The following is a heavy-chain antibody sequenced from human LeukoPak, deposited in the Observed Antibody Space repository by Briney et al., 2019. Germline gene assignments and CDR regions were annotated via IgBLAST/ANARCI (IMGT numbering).Heavy chain of an antibody. CDR3: ARRVIAAAGTGLDY. CDR2: ISAYNGNT. J-gene: IGHJ4*02. D-gene: IGHD6-13*01. CDR1: GYTFTSYG. Sequence: GASVKVSCKASGYTFTSYGISWVRQAPGQGLEWMGWISAYNGNTNYAQKLQGRVTMTTDTSTSTAYTELRSLRSDDTAVYYCARRVIAAAGTGLDYWGQGTLVTVSS. V-gene: IGHV1-18*01.